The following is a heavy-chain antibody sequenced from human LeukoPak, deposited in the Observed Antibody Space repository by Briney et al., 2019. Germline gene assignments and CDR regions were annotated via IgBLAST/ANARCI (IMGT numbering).Heavy chain of an antibody. CDR3: ARDRTRYFWSGYLHYYYYGMDV. D-gene: IGHD3-3*01. V-gene: IGHV3-30-3*01. Sequence: PGGSLRLSCAASGFTFSSYAMHWVRQAPGKGLEWVAVISYDGSNKYYADSVKGRFTISRDNSKNTLYLQMNSLRAEDTAVYYCARDRTRYFWSGYLHYYYYGMDVWGQGTTVTVSS. CDR1: GFTFSSYA. CDR2: ISYDGSNK. J-gene: IGHJ6*02.